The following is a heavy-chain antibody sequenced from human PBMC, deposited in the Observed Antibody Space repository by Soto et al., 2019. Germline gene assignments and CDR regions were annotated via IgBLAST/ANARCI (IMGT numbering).Heavy chain of an antibody. V-gene: IGHV1-3*01. CDR1: GYTFTSYA. D-gene: IGHD2-15*01. Sequence: QVQLVQSGAEVKKPGASVKVSCKASGYTFTSYAMHWVRQAPGQRLEWIGWINAGNGNTKYSQKFQGRVTITRDTSASTAYMDMSSLRSEATAVYYCAGGPGYCSGGSCYLFAYWGQGTLVTVSS. CDR3: AGGPGYCSGGSCYLFAY. CDR2: INAGNGNT. J-gene: IGHJ4*02.